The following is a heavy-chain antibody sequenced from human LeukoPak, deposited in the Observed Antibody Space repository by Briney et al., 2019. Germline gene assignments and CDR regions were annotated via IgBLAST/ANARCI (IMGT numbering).Heavy chain of an antibody. D-gene: IGHD4-17*01. CDR2: ISGSGDNT. CDR1: GFTFSSYA. V-gene: IGHV3-23*01. Sequence: GGSLRLSCAASGFTFSSYAMNWVRQAPGKGLEWISSISGSGDNTYYADSVKGRFTISRDISKNAVYLQMNSLRAEDTAVYYCARDSYGDANFDSWGQGTLVTVSS. J-gene: IGHJ4*02. CDR3: ARDSYGDANFDS.